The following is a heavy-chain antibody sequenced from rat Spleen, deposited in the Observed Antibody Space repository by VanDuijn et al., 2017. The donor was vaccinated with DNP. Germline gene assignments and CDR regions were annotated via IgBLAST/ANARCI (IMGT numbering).Heavy chain of an antibody. J-gene: IGHJ4*01. D-gene: IGHD1-2*01. CDR1: GFTFSDYS. Sequence: EVQLVESGGGLVQPGRSLKLSCAASGFTFSDYSMAWVRQAPKKGLEWVATIVYDGSGTYYGDSVTGRFTVSRDNAKRTLYLQMDSLRSEDTATYYCATHGSIATISTGAMDVWGQGTSVTVSS. V-gene: IGHV5S10*01. CDR3: ATHGSIATISTGAMDV. CDR2: IVYDGSGT.